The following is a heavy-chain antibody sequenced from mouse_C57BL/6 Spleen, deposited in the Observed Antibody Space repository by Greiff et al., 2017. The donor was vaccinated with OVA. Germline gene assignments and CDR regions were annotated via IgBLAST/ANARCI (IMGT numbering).Heavy chain of an antibody. J-gene: IGHJ2*01. CDR3: ARLWDFDY. V-gene: IGHV1-80*01. Sequence: VQLQQSGAELVKPGASVKISCKASGYAFSIYWMNWVKQRTGKGLEWIGQMYHGDGDTNYNGKFKGKATLTADKSSRTAYMQLSSLTSEESAVYFCARLWDFDYWGQGTTLTVSS. CDR1: GYAFSIYW. CDR2: MYHGDGDT.